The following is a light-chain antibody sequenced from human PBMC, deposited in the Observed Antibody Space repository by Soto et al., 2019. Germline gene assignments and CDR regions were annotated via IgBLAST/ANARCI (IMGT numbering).Light chain of an antibody. CDR1: SSNIGNNY. Sequence: QSVLTQLPSVSAAPGQKVTISCSGSSSNIGNNYVSWYQQLPGTAPKLLIYENNKRPSGIPDRFSGSKSGTSATLGITGLQTGDEADYYCGTWDSSLSAGVFGGGTKVTVL. CDR3: GTWDSSLSAGV. CDR2: ENN. V-gene: IGLV1-51*02. J-gene: IGLJ3*02.